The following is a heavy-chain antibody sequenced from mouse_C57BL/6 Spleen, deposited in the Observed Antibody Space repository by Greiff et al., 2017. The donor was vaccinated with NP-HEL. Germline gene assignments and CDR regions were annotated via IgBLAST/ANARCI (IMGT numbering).Heavy chain of an antibody. Sequence: VQLVESGAELARPGASVKLSCKASGYTFTSYGISWVKQRTGPGLEWIGEIYPRSGNTYYNEKFKGKATLTADKSSSTAYMERRSLTAEDSAVYFCARDDGDYWGQGTTLTVSS. J-gene: IGHJ2*01. CDR1: GYTFTSYG. V-gene: IGHV1-81*01. CDR2: IYPRSGNT. D-gene: IGHD2-3*01. CDR3: ARDDGDY.